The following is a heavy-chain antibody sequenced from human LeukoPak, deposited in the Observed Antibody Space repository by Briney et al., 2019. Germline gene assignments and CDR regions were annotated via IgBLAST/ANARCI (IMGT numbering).Heavy chain of an antibody. CDR2: IYHSGST. CDR3: ARAQSSGLGP. Sequence: GSLRLSCAASGFTFSTYWMSWVRQPPGKGLEWIGEIYHSGSTNYNPSLKSRVTISVDKSKNQFSLKLSSVTAADTAVYYCARAQSSGLGPWGQGTLVTVSS. J-gene: IGHJ5*02. D-gene: IGHD6-19*01. V-gene: IGHV4-4*02. CDR1: GFTFSTYW.